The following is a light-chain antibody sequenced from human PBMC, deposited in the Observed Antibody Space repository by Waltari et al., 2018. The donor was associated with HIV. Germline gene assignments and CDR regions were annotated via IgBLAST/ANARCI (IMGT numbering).Light chain of an antibody. J-gene: IGKJ2*01. CDR1: QSIVYSTGNTY. V-gene: IGKV2-30*01. CDR2: KVS. Sequence: VVMTQSPLSLPVTLRQPTSIPCRSSQSIVYSTGNTYLNWFQQRPRQSPRRLIYKVSKRDSGVADRFIGSRSGTDFTMKISRVEAEDVGIYYCMQGTYWPYTFGQGTKLEIK. CDR3: MQGTYWPYT.